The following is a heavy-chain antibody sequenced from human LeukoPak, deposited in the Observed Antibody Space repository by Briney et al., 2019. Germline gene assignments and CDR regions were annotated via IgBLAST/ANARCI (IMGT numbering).Heavy chain of an antibody. CDR1: GGSISSSSYY. V-gene: IGHV4-39*07. D-gene: IGHD6-13*01. CDR2: IYYSGST. Sequence: SETLSLTCTVSGGSISSSSYYWGWIRQPPGKGLEWIGSIYYSGSTYYNPSLKSRVTISVDTSKNQFSLKLSSVTAADTAVYYCARSPKYSSSSELYWFDPWGQGTLVTVSS. CDR3: ARSPKYSSSSELYWFDP. J-gene: IGHJ5*02.